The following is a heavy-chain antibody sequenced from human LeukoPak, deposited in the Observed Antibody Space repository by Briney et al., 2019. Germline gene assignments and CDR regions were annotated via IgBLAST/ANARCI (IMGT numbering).Heavy chain of an antibody. CDR1: GFSFSNYG. Sequence: PGGSLRLSCAASGFSFSNYGMHWVRQAPGKGLEWVAFIRHDGSTAYYADFVKGRFTISRDNSKNTLYLQMNSLRAEDTAVYYCAKVPAAATGGFDYWGQGTLVTVSS. J-gene: IGHJ4*02. D-gene: IGHD2-2*01. CDR3: AKVPAAATGGFDY. CDR2: IRHDGSTA. V-gene: IGHV3-30*02.